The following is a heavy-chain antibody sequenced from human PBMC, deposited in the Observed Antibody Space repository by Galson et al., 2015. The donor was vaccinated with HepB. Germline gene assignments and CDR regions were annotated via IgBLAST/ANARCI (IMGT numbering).Heavy chain of an antibody. Sequence: SETLSLTCAVYGGSFSAYYWSWIRQPPGKGLEWIGEINHSEGTNYNPSLKSRVTISVDTSKNQFSLKLSSVTAADTAIYYCARADYYYGMDVWGQGTTVTVSS. J-gene: IGHJ6*02. CDR1: GGSFSAYY. V-gene: IGHV4-34*01. CDR3: ARADYYYGMDV. CDR2: INHSEGT.